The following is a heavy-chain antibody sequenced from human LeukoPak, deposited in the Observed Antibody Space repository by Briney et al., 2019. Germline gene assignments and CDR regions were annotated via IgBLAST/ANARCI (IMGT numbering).Heavy chain of an antibody. CDR2: ITGSGDRT. CDR3: AKDRSGATWDDAFDI. Sequence: GGSLRLSCAASGFTFSNYAMSWVRQAPGKGLEWVSAITGSGDRTYYADSVKGRFTISRDNSKNTLYLQMNSLRDEDTAVYYCAKDRSGATWDDAFDIWGQGTMVIVSS. J-gene: IGHJ3*02. V-gene: IGHV3-23*01. CDR1: GFTFSNYA. D-gene: IGHD1-26*01.